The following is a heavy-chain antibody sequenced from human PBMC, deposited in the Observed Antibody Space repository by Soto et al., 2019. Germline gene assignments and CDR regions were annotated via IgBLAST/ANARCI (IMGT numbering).Heavy chain of an antibody. D-gene: IGHD3-22*01. V-gene: IGHV3-30*01. CDR2: ISSDGSSQ. J-gene: IGHJ4*02. CDR3: ARDPYDGSAYSPHYLDF. CDR1: GFTFRLFT. Sequence: RLSWAASGFTFRLFTMHWVRQAPGKGLEWVSVISSDGSSQSYADSVKGRFTISTDKSQTTLYLQMNSLRSEDTAVYFCARDPYDGSAYSPHYLDFWGLGTLVTVCS.